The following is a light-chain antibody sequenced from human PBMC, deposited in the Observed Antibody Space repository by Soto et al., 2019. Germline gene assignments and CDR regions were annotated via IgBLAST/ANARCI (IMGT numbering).Light chain of an antibody. CDR1: QSVLYSSNNKNY. J-gene: IGKJ2*01. CDR3: QQYYSTPNT. V-gene: IGKV4-1*01. CDR2: WAS. Sequence: DIVMTQSPDSLAVSLGERATINCKSSQSVLYSSNNKNYLAWYQQKPGQPPKLLIYWASTRESGVPDRFSGSGSGTDFTLTISSLQAEDVAVYYCQQYYSTPNTFCQWTKLEIK.